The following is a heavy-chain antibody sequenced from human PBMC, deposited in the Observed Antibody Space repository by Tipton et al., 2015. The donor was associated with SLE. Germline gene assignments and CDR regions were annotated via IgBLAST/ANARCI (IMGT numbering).Heavy chain of an antibody. V-gene: IGHV4-4*02. CDR1: GGSISSSNW. CDR3: ARDRWGVIKGGDDAFDI. Sequence: TLSLTCAVSGGSISSSNWWSWVRQPPGKGLEWIGEIYHSGSTNYNPSLKSRVTISVDKAKNQFSLKLSSVTAADTAVYYCARDRWGVIKGGDDAFDIWGQGTMVTVSS. CDR2: IYHSGST. J-gene: IGHJ3*02. D-gene: IGHD2-21*01.